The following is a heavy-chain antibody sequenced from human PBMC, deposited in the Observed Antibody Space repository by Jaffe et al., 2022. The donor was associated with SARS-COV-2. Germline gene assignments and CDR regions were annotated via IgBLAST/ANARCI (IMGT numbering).Heavy chain of an antibody. D-gene: IGHD2-15*01. CDR1: GFTFTGYH. CDR3: AREGSEDCSGGSCHLFFDY. CDR2: IDPNSAAT. Sequence: LVQSGPEVKKPGASVKVSCKASGFTFTGYHIHWVRQAPGQGLEWMGRIDPNSAATNYAQKFQGRVTMTRDTSLSTAYMELSRLRSDDTAVYYCAREGSEDCSGGSCHLFFDYWGQGTLVTVSS. J-gene: IGHJ4*02. V-gene: IGHV1-2*06.